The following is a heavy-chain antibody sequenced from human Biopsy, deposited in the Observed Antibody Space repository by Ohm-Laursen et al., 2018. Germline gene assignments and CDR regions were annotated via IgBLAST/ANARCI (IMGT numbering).Heavy chain of an antibody. J-gene: IGHJ4*02. Sequence: GPSEKAFRQVSGSAFTDYDIICARQATGQGPEWLGWMIPKSGKTGYEQKFRGTVTMNRDTSISTAYIELSSLGCEDTSAYYCARTVRNQLVSEYWGQGTLVTVSS. V-gene: IGHV1-8*01. D-gene: IGHD1-1*01. CDR3: ARTVRNQLVSEY. CDR1: GSAFTDYD. CDR2: MIPKSGKT.